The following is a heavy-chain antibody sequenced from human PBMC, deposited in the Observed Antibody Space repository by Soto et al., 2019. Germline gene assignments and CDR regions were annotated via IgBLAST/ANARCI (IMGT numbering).Heavy chain of an antibody. J-gene: IGHJ4*02. Sequence: GGSLRLSCAASGFTFSNAWMNWVRQAPGKGLEWVGRIKSKTDGGTTDYAAPVKGRFTISRDDSKNTLYLQMNSLKTEDTAVYYCTTGWPIRYFDWLLSRALGDYWGQGTLVTVSS. CDR3: TTGWPIRYFDWLLSRALGDY. CDR1: GFTFSNAW. V-gene: IGHV3-15*07. CDR2: IKSKTDGGTT. D-gene: IGHD3-9*01.